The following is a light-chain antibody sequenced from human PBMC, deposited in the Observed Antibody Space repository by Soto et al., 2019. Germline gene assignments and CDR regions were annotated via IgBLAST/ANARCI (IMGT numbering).Light chain of an antibody. J-gene: IGKJ1*01. CDR2: GAS. Sequence: DIQMTQSPSSLSASVGDRVTITCRAIQSIGSYLNWYQHKPGKAPKLLIYGASRLQAGVPSRFSGSGSGTDFTLTVSSLQPEDFATYYCQQTYSSSWTFGQGTKV. V-gene: IGKV1-39*01. CDR3: QQTYSSSWT. CDR1: QSIGSY.